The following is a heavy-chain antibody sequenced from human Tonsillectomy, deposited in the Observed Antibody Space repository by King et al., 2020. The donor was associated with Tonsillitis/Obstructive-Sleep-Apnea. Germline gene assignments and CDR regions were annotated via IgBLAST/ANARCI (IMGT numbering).Heavy chain of an antibody. CDR3: ARQPAPYDSSGYSFDY. CDR2: INHIGTT. Sequence: VQLQQWGAGLLKPSETLSLTCAVYGGSFSAYYWSWIRHPPGKGLEWIGEINHIGTTNYNPSLKSRVTISVDTSKSQFSLNLSSLPAADTAVYYCARQPAPYDSSGYSFDYWGQGTLVTVSS. CDR1: GGSFSAYY. V-gene: IGHV4-34*01. J-gene: IGHJ4*02. D-gene: IGHD3-22*01.